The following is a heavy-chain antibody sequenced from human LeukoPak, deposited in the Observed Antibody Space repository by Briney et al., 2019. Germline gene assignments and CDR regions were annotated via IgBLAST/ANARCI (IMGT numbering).Heavy chain of an antibody. V-gene: IGHV3-53*01. Sequence: PGGSLRLSCAASGLTVSNNYMKWVRQALGKGLEWVSLIYSGGSTYYADSVKGRFTISRDDPKNTVYLQMNNLRAEDTAVYYCARDRHCSGGSCSGLWGQGTLVTVSS. CDR3: ARDRHCSGGSCSGL. CDR2: IYSGGST. CDR1: GLTVSNNY. J-gene: IGHJ4*02. D-gene: IGHD2-15*01.